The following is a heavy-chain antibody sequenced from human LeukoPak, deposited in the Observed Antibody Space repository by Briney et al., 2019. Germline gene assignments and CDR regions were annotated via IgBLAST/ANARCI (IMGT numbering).Heavy chain of an antibody. J-gene: IGHJ3*02. CDR3: ARGKVVPASFDAFDI. CDR1: GGSYSGYY. V-gene: IGHV4-34*01. Sequence: PSETLSLTRAVYGGSYSGYYWSWIRQPPGKGLEWIGEINHSGSTNYNPSLKSRVTISVDTSKNQFSLKLSSVTAADTAVYYCARGKVVPASFDAFDIWGQGTMVTVSS. CDR2: INHSGST. D-gene: IGHD2-2*01.